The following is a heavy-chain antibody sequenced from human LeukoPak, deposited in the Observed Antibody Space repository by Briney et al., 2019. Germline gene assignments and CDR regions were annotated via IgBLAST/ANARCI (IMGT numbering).Heavy chain of an antibody. CDR3: TTDPLFYYDSDGHNDY. J-gene: IGHJ4*02. CDR2: IKSKSDGGTT. Sequence: GGSLRLSCAASGFTFTNTWMSWVRQAPGKGLEWVGLIKSKSDGGTTDYAAPVKGRFTISRDDSKNTLFLEMNSLKTEDTAVYYCTTDPLFYYDSDGHNDYWGQGTLVTVSS. D-gene: IGHD3-22*01. V-gene: IGHV3-15*01. CDR1: GFTFTNTW.